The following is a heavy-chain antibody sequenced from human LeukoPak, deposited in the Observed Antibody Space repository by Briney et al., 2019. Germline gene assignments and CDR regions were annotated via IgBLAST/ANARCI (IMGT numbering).Heavy chain of an antibody. Sequence: SETLSLTCTVSGGSISSSSYYWGWLRQPRGKGLEWIGSIYYSGSTYYNPSLKSRVTISVDTSKNQFSLKLSSVTAADTAVYYCALTGRGYSGYDRGGATGYCSGGSCFFYYYMDVWGKGTTVTVSS. J-gene: IGHJ6*03. CDR1: GGSISSSSYY. D-gene: IGHD2-15*01. V-gene: IGHV4-39*01. CDR3: ALTGRGYSGYDRGGATGYCSGGSCFFYYYMDV. CDR2: IYYSGST.